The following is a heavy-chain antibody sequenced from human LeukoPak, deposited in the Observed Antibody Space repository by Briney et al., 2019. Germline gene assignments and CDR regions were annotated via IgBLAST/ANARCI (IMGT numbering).Heavy chain of an antibody. CDR2: INHGGST. CDR1: GGSFSGYY. Sequence: NPSETLSLTCAVYGGSFSGYYWSWIRQPPGKGLEWIGEINHGGSTNYNPSLKSRVTISVDTSKNQFSLKLSSVTAADTAVYYCARVRSSGWYLGLYYFDYWGQGTLVTVSS. D-gene: IGHD6-19*01. CDR3: ARVRSSGWYLGLYYFDY. J-gene: IGHJ4*02. V-gene: IGHV4-34*01.